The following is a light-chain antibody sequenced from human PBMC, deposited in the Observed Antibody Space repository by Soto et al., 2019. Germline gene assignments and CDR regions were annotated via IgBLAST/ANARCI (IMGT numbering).Light chain of an antibody. CDR1: DTDIGGYNY. CDR2: EVN. CDR3: SSYTSSSTHV. V-gene: IGLV2-14*01. Sequence: QSALTQPASVSGSPGQSITLSCTGTDTDIGGYNYVSWYQQHPGQAPKHMLSEVNNRPSGVSNRFSGSKSGNTASLTISGLQAEDEADYYCSSYTSSSTHVFGTGTKVTVL. J-gene: IGLJ1*01.